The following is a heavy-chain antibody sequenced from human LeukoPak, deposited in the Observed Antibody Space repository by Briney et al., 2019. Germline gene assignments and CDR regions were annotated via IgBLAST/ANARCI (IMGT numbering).Heavy chain of an antibody. CDR1: GFIFSSYW. Sequence: GGSLRLSCAASGFIFSSYWMSWVRQAPGKGLEWVANIKQDGSEKYYVDSVKGRFTISRDNAKNSLYLQMNSLRAEDTAVYYCARTGLNNPQMNWGQGTLVTVSS. J-gene: IGHJ4*02. CDR2: IKQDGSEK. CDR3: ARTGLNNPQMN. D-gene: IGHD1-14*01. V-gene: IGHV3-7*01.